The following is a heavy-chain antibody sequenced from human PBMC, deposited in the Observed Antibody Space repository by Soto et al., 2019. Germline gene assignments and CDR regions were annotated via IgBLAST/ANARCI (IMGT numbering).Heavy chain of an antibody. CDR2: INHSGST. CDR1: GGSFSGYY. V-gene: IGHV4-34*01. Sequence: SETLSLTCAVYGGSFSGYYWSWIRQPPGKGLEWIGEINHSGSTNYNPSLKSRVTISVDTSKNQFSLKLSSVTAADTAVYYCARGSYYYDSSFLKPRNWFDPWGQGTLVTVSS. J-gene: IGHJ5*02. D-gene: IGHD3-22*01. CDR3: ARGSYYYDSSFLKPRNWFDP.